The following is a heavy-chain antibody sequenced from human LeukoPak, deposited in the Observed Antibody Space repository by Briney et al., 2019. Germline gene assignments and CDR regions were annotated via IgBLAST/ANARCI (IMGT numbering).Heavy chain of an antibody. Sequence: SETLSLTCSVSGGSISNYFWTWIRQPPGKGLEWIGYIYSSGSTYYNPSLKSRVTISVDTSKNRFSLKLSTVTAAATAVYYCARRPTGDPKFDYWGQGTLVTVSS. CDR3: ARRPTGDPKFDY. D-gene: IGHD7-27*01. CDR1: GGSISNYF. V-gene: IGHV4-59*08. CDR2: IYSSGST. J-gene: IGHJ4*02.